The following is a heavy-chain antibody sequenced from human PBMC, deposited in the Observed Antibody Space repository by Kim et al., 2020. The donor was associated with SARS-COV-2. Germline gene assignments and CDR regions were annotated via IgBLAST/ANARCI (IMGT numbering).Heavy chain of an antibody. CDR3: AKEVSSGRDY. CDR1: GFTFSNYW. CDR2: IKQDGSQK. Sequence: GGSLRLSCAASGFTFSNYWMSWVRQAPGKGLEWVANIKQDGSQKYYVDSVKGRFTISRDNAKNSVFLQLNSLRADDTAVYYCAKEVSSGRDYWGQGTLVSVSS. V-gene: IGHV3-7*01. J-gene: IGHJ4*02. D-gene: IGHD6-19*01.